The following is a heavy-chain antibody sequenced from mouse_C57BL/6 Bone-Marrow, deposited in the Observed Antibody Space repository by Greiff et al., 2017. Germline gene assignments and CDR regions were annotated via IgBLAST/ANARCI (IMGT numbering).Heavy chain of an antibody. CDR3: TSPRWYFDV. CDR1: GYTFTDYE. J-gene: IGHJ1*03. Sequence: VKLMESGAELVRPGASVTLSCKASGYTFTDYEMHWVKQTPVHGLEWIGAIDPETGGTAYNQKFKGKAILTAAKSSSTAYMELRSLTSEDSAVYYCTSPRWYFDVWGTGTTVTVSS. V-gene: IGHV1-15*01. CDR2: IDPETGGT.